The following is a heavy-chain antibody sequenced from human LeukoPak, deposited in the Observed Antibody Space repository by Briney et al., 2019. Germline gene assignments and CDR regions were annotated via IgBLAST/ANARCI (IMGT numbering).Heavy chain of an antibody. CDR2: ISYDGSNK. D-gene: IGHD4-17*01. CDR3: ASRTTVTTDPVDY. CDR1: GFTFSSYA. V-gene: IGHV3-30*01. J-gene: IGHJ4*02. Sequence: GGSLRLSCAASGFTFSSYAMHWVRQAPGKGLEWVAVISYDGSNKYYADSVKGRFTISRDNSKNTLYLQMNSLRAEDTAVYYCASRTTVTTDPVDYWGQGTLVTVYS.